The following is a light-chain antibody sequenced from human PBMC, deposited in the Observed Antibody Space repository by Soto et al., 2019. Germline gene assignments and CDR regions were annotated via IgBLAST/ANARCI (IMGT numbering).Light chain of an antibody. CDR1: QSVTSK. CDR2: AAS. CDR3: QQYGSSPEIT. V-gene: IGKV3-20*01. Sequence: VLTHAPGTLSVSPGDIATLSCGACQSVTSKLAWYQQKPGQAPRLLIYAASRRATGIPDRFSGSGSGTDFTLTISRLEPEDFAVYFCQQYGSSPEITFGQGARLEIK. J-gene: IGKJ5*01.